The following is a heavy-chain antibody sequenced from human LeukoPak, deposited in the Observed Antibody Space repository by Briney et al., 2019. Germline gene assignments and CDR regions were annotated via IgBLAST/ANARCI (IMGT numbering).Heavy chain of an antibody. Sequence: PSETLSLTCTVSGGSISSSSYYWGWIRQPPGKGLEWIGSIYYSGSTYYNPSLKSRVTVSVDTSKNQFSLKLSSVTAADTAVYYCARQGWLRPLTYWYFDLWGRGTLVTVSS. CDR2: IYYSGST. CDR1: GGSISSSSYY. CDR3: ARQGWLRPLTYWYFDL. V-gene: IGHV4-39*01. D-gene: IGHD5-12*01. J-gene: IGHJ2*01.